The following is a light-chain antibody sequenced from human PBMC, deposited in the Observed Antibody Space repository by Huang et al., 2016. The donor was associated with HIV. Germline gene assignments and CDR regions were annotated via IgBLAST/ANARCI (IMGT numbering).Light chain of an antibody. CDR1: QNITKS. V-gene: IGKV1-39*01. J-gene: IGKJ1*01. Sequence: DIQMTQSPPSLSASVEDRVTFTCRANQNITKSLNWYQQKPGKAPKLLIYTASTLESGVPSRFSGGGSGSRFTLNIGNLQPEDFATYYCQQSFSVPRTFG. CDR2: TAS. CDR3: QQSFSVPRT.